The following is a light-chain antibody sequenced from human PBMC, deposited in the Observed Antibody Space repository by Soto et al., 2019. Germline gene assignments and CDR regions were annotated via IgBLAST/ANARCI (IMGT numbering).Light chain of an antibody. CDR2: GAS. CDR1: QSVSSSY. J-gene: IGKJ2*01. V-gene: IGKV3-20*01. CDR3: HHYGTSPYT. Sequence: EIVLTQSPGTLSLSPGERATLSCRASQSVSSSYLAWYQQKPGQAPRLLIYGASSRATGIPDRFSGSGSGTDFTLTLSRLEPEDFAVYYCHHYGTSPYTFGQGTKLEIK.